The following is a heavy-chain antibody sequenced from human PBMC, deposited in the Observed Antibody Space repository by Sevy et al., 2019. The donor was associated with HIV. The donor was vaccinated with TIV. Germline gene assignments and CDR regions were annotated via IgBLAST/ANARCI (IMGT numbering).Heavy chain of an antibody. CDR3: ARYSDDSSGYYPSCLDP. V-gene: IGHV3-21*01. D-gene: IGHD3-22*01. CDR2: ISSSSSYI. CDR1: GFTFSSYS. Sequence: GGSLRLSCATSGFTFSSYSMNWVRQAPGKGLEWVSSISSSSSYINYADSVKGRFTISSANAKNSLYLQMNSLRAEDTAVYYCARYSDDSSGYYPSCLDPWGQGTPVTVSS. J-gene: IGHJ5*02.